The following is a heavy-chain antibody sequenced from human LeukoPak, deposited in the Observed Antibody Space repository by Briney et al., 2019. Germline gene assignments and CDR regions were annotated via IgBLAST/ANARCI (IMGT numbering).Heavy chain of an antibody. CDR3: ASDEYTPESYFDY. Sequence: GGSLRLSCAASGFXFSSYAISWVRQAPGKGLEWVSAISGSGGSTYYADSVEGRFTISRDNSKNTLYLQMNSLRAEDTAVYYCASDEYTPESYFDYWGQGTLVTVSS. D-gene: IGHD2/OR15-2a*01. V-gene: IGHV3-23*01. CDR1: GFXFSSYA. CDR2: ISGSGGST. J-gene: IGHJ4*02.